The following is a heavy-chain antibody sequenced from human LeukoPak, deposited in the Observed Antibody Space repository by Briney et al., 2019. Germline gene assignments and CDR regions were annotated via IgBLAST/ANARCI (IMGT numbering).Heavy chain of an antibody. CDR3: AKDLGYYDSSGCTAGDY. CDR1: GFTFSSYA. J-gene: IGHJ4*02. CDR2: ISGSGGST. Sequence: GGSLRLSCAASGFTFSSYAMSWVRQAPGKGLEWVSAISGSGGSTYYADSVKGRFTISRDNSKNTLYLQMNSLRAEDTAVYYCAKDLGYYDSSGCTAGDYWGQGTLVTVSS. V-gene: IGHV3-23*01. D-gene: IGHD3-22*01.